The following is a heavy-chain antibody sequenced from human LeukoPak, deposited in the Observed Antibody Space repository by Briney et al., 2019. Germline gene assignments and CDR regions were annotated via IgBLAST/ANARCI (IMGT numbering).Heavy chain of an antibody. CDR1: GFTVSSSY. CDR2: IYSGGST. V-gene: IGHV3-66*01. Sequence: QTGGSLRLSCAASGFTVSSSYMSWVRQAPGKGLEWVSVIYSGGSTYYAASVKGRFTISRDNPKNTLYLQMNSLRAEDTAVYYCARNRGDWDDEGGPLLDYWGQGTLVTVSS. J-gene: IGHJ4*02. CDR3: ARNRGDWDDEGGPLLDY. D-gene: IGHD1-1*01.